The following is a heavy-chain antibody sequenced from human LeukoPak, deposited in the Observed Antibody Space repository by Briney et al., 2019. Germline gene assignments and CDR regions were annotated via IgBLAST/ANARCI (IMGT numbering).Heavy chain of an antibody. CDR3: ARGGCSSTSCYWRNNWFDP. J-gene: IGHJ5*02. CDR2: INPNSGGT. D-gene: IGHD2-2*01. Sequence: ASVKVSCKASGYTFTGYYMHWVRQAPGQGLEWMGWINPNSGGTNYAQKFQGRVTMTRDTSISTAYMELNRLRSDDTAVYYCARGGCSSTSCYWRNNWFDPWGQGTLVTVSS. CDR1: GYTFTGYY. V-gene: IGHV1-2*02.